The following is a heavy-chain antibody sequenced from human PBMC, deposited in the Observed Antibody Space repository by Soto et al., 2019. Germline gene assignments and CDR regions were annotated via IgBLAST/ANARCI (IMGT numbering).Heavy chain of an antibody. Sequence: ASVKVSCKASGYTFTRYYMHWVGQAPGQGLEWMGKMNPSGGGTSYAQKFQGRVTMTRDTSTSTVYMELSSLRSEDTAVYYCTRAFNYDFWSGYGQYYFDYWGQGTLVTVSS. CDR3: TRAFNYDFWSGYGQYYFDY. CDR1: GYTFTRYY. CDR2: MNPSGGGT. J-gene: IGHJ4*02. V-gene: IGHV1-46*01. D-gene: IGHD3-3*01.